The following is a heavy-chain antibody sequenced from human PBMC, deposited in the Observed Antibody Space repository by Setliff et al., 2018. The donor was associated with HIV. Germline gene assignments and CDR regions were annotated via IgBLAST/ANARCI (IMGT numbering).Heavy chain of an antibody. D-gene: IGHD3-10*01. Sequence: ASVKVPCKASGHTFSNYDVIWVRRATGQGLEWMGWMNPNSGDTGYAQKFQGRVIMTRDTSISTAYMELSSLTSADTAVYYCASGKGVRGVIITGGLDVWGKGTTVTVSS. CDR2: MNPNSGDT. J-gene: IGHJ6*04. CDR1: GHTFSNYD. CDR3: ASGKGVRGVIITGGLDV. V-gene: IGHV1-8*01.